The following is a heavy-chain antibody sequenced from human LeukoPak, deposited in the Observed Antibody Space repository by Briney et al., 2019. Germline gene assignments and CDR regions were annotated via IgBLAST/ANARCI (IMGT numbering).Heavy chain of an antibody. CDR3: ATVPRIPAAGSTEYFQH. Sequence: GESLKISCKGSGYSFTSYWIGWVRQMPGKGLEWMGIINPGDSDTRYSPSFQGQVTISVDKSISTAYLQWSSLKASDTAMYYCATVPRIPAAGSTEYFQHWGQGTLVTVSS. CDR2: INPGDSDT. V-gene: IGHV5-51*01. J-gene: IGHJ1*01. D-gene: IGHD6-13*01. CDR1: GYSFTSYW.